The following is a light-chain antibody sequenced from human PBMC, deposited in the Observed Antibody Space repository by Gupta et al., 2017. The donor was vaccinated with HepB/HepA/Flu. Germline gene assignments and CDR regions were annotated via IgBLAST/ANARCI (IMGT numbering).Light chain of an antibody. CDR3: SAYISSNSLAV. CDR2: DVS. CDR1: SSDV. Sequence: QSALTQPASVSGSPGQSITISCAGTSSDVSWYQQHPGKAPQLMIYDVSKRPARVSWRFSGSKSGNTASLTISGLQAEDEADYYCSAYISSNSLAVFGGGTKVTVL. J-gene: IGLJ3*02. V-gene: IGLV2-14*03.